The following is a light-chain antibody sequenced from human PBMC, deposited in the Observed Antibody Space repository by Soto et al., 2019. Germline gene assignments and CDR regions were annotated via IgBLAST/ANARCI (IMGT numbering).Light chain of an antibody. V-gene: IGLV2-23*02. CDR2: EVS. CDR1: SSDIGSYNL. Sequence: QSALTQPASVSGSLGQSISISCTGTSSDIGSYNLVSWYQQYPGKAPKLMILEVSERPSGVSNRFSGSKSGDTASLTISGLQAEDEADYYCCSDAGSGKVVFGGGTKLTVL. J-gene: IGLJ3*02. CDR3: CSDAGSGKVV.